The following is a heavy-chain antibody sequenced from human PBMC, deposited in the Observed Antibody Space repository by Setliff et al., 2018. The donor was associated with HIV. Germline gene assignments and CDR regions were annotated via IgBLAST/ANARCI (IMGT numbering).Heavy chain of an antibody. Sequence: SETLSLTCTVSGVSISYYHWSWIRQPPGKGLEWIGYISYTGNTNYDPSLASRVTMSIDTSKMQFSLKLSSVTAADTAVYYCARGRSRYYYDGSGYYVDYWGQGTLVTVSS. J-gene: IGHJ4*02. CDR2: ISYTGNT. CDR3: ARGRSRYYYDGSGYYVDY. D-gene: IGHD3-22*01. CDR1: GVSISYYH. V-gene: IGHV4-59*01.